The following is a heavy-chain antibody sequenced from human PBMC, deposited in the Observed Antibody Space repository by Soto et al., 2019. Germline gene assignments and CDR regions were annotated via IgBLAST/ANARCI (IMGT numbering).Heavy chain of an antibody. D-gene: IGHD4-17*01. J-gene: IGHJ4*02. V-gene: IGHV3-48*02. CDR3: ERDPYSSTTVTLMDY. CDR2: ISHKSSAI. Sequence: PGGSLRLSCAASGFTFSNYAMNWVRQAPGKGLEWVSYISHKSSAIYHADSVKGRFTISRDNAKNSLYLQMNSLRDEDTAVYYCERDPYSSTTVTLMDYWGQGTLVTVSS. CDR1: GFTFSNYA.